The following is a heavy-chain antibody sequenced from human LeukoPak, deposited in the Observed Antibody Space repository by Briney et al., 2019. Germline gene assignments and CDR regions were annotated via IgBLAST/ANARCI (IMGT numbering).Heavy chain of an antibody. J-gene: IGHJ4*02. CDR1: GGSISSSSYY. CDR2: IYYSGST. V-gene: IGHV4-61*05. CDR3: ARGGDYYDIDY. Sequence: PSETLSLTCTVSGGSISSSSYYWGWIRQPPGKGLEWIGYIYYSGSTNYNPSLKSRVTISVDTSKNQFSLKLSSVTAADTAVYYCARGGDYYDIDYWGQGTLVTVSS. D-gene: IGHD3-22*01.